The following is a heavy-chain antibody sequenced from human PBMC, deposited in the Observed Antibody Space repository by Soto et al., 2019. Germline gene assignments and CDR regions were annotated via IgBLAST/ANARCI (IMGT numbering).Heavy chain of an antibody. CDR3: AKDQGSSGYPMGY. J-gene: IGHJ4*02. CDR2: ISYDGSNK. V-gene: IGHV3-30*18. D-gene: IGHD3-22*01. CDR1: GFTFSSYG. Sequence: GGSLRLSCAASGFTFSSYGMHWVRQAPGKGLEWVAVISYDGSNKYYADSVKGRFTISRDNSKNTLYLQMNSLRAEDTAVYYCAKDQGSSGYPMGYWGQGTLVTVSS.